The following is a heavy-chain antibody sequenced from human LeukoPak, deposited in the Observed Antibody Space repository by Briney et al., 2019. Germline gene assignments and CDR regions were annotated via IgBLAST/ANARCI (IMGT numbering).Heavy chain of an antibody. CDR3: ARGIHSSSWWWVLPETFDY. CDR1: GYTFTSYG. CDR2: ISAYNGNT. V-gene: IGHV1-18*01. Sequence: ASVKVTCKASGYTFTSYGISGVRQAPGQGLVWMGWISAYNGNTNYAQKLQGRVTMTTDTSTSTAYMELRSLRSDDTAVYYCARGIHSSSWWWVLPETFDYSGQGTLVTVSS. D-gene: IGHD6-13*01. J-gene: IGHJ4*02.